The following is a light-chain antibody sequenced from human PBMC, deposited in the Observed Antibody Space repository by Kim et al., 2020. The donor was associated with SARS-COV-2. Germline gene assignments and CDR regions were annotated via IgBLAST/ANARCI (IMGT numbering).Light chain of an antibody. V-gene: IGLV1-40*01. J-gene: IGLJ1*01. Sequence: QSVLTQPPSVSGAPGQRVTISCTGSSSNIGAGYDVHWYQQLPGTAPKLLIYGNSKRPSGFPDRFSGSKPGTSASLAITGLQAEDEADYYCQSYDSSLSGYVFGTGTKVTVL. CDR1: SSNIGAGYD. CDR2: GNS. CDR3: QSYDSSLSGYV.